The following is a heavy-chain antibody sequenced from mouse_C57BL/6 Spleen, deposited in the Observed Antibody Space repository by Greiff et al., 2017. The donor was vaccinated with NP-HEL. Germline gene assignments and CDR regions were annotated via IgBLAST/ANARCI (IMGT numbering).Heavy chain of an antibody. CDR2: INPNNGGT. Sequence: EVQLQQSGPELVKPGASVKIPCKASGYTFTDYNMDWVKQSHGKSLEWIGDINPNNGGTIYNQKFKGKATLTVDKSSSTAYMELRSLTSEDTAVYYCARSWDYGQGAYWGQGTLVTVSA. CDR3: ARSWDYGQGAY. D-gene: IGHD1-1*02. CDR1: GYTFTDYN. V-gene: IGHV1-18*01. J-gene: IGHJ3*01.